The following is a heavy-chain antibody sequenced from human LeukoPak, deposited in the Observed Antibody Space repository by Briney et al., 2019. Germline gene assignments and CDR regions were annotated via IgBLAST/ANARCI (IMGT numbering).Heavy chain of an antibody. J-gene: IGHJ4*02. CDR3: ARRKHNGVAATRIDY. CDR2: IYYSGST. V-gene: IGHV4-39*01. CDR1: GGSISSSSYY. Sequence: SVTLSLTCTVSGGSISSSSYYWGWIRQPPGKGLEWIGSIYYSGSTYYNPSLKSRVTISVDTSKNQFSLKLSSVTAADTAVYYCARRKHNGVAATRIDYWGQGTLVTVSS. D-gene: IGHD2-15*01.